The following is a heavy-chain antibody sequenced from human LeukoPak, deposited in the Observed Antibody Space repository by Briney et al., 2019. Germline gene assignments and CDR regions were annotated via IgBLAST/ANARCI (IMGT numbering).Heavy chain of an antibody. CDR1: GFTFSSYA. CDR2: IKSKTDGGTT. Sequence: GGSLRLSCAASGFTFSSYAMSWVRQAPGKGLEWVGRIKSKTDGGTTDYAAPVKGRFTISRDDSKNTLYLQMNSLKTEDTAVYYCTTEIGDWSDYWGQGTLVTVSS. CDR3: TTEIGDWSDY. D-gene: IGHD2-21*02. V-gene: IGHV3-15*01. J-gene: IGHJ4*02.